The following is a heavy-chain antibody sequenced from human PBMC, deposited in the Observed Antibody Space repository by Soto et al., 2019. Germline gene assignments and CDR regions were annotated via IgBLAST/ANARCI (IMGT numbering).Heavy chain of an antibody. CDR1: GFTFSSYA. D-gene: IGHD6-19*01. Sequence: GGSLSLSCAASGFTFSSYAMSWVRQAPGKGLEWVSAISGSGGSTYYADSVKGRFTISRDNSKNTLYLQMNSLRAEDTAVYYCAKGGGDSSGWVYWYFDLWGRGTLVTVSS. CDR2: ISGSGGST. CDR3: AKGGGDSSGWVYWYFDL. J-gene: IGHJ2*01. V-gene: IGHV3-23*01.